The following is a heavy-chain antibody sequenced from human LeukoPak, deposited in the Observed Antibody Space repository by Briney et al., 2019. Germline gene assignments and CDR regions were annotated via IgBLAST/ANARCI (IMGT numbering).Heavy chain of an antibody. CDR1: GFTFSSYA. Sequence: PGGSLRLSCAASGFTFSSYAMHWVRQAPGKGLEWVAVISYDGSNKYYADSVKGRFTISRDNSKNTLYLQMNSLRAEDTAVYYCARPRGASYGPSVFAYWGQGTLVTVSS. CDR3: ARPRGASYGPSVFAY. D-gene: IGHD5-18*01. CDR2: ISYDGSNK. J-gene: IGHJ4*02. V-gene: IGHV3-30*04.